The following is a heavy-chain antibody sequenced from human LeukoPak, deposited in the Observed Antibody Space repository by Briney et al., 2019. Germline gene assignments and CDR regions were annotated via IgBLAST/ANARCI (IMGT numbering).Heavy chain of an antibody. J-gene: IGHJ5*02. CDR2: ISYDGSNK. V-gene: IGHV3-30*18. D-gene: IGHD3-10*01. CDR1: GFTFSNYG. CDR3: AKKAFDSGNYHWFDP. Sequence: PGGSLRLSCAASGFTFSNYGMHWVRQAPGKGLEWVAFISYDGSNKYYADSVKGRFTISRDNSKNTMSLQMNSLRAEDTAVYYCAKKAFDSGNYHWFDPWGQGTLVTVSS.